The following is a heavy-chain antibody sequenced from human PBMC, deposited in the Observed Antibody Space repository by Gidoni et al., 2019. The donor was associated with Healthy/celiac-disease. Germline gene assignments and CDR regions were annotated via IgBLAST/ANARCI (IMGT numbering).Heavy chain of an antibody. CDR3: ARFSTVTTSYYYGMDV. CDR1: GYTCTGYY. J-gene: IGHJ6*02. V-gene: IGHV1-2*02. D-gene: IGHD4-17*01. CDR2: INPNSGGT. Sequence: QVQRVLSGAEVKKPGASVKVSGKASGYTCTGYYMHWVRQAPGQGLEWMGWINPNSGGTNYAQKFQGRVTMTRDTSISTAYMELSRLRSDDTAVYYCARFSTVTTSYYYGMDVWGQGTTVTVSS.